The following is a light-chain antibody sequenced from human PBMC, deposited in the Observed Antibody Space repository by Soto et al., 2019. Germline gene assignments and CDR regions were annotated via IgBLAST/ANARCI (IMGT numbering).Light chain of an antibody. CDR2: TGS. CDR3: QQSNSFPIT. J-gene: IGKJ5*01. V-gene: IGKV1D-12*01. CDR1: QGLSSW. Sequence: DIQMTQCPSSVSASVGDRVTITCRASQGLSSWLAWYQQKPGKAPKLLIYTGSSLQSGVSSRFSGSGGGTDFTLTISSLQPEDSATYYCQQSNSFPITFGQGTRLEIK.